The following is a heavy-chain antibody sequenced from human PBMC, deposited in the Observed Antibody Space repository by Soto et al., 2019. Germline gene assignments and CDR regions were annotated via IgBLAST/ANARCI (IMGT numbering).Heavy chain of an antibody. D-gene: IGHD3-9*01. CDR2: IIPIFGTA. CDR3: ARSYDILTGYLYY. CDR1: GGTFGSSA. V-gene: IGHV1-69*13. Sequence: SVELCCKESGGTFGSSARRWVRQDPRQGLEWMGGIIPIFGTANYAQKFQGRVTITADESTSTAYMELSSLRSEDTAVYYCARSYDILTGYLYYWGQGTLVTVSS. J-gene: IGHJ4*02.